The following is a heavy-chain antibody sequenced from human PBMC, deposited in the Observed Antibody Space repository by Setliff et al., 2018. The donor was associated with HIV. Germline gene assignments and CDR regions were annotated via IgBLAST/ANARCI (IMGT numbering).Heavy chain of an antibody. CDR2: FYYSGST. J-gene: IGHJ4*02. V-gene: IGHV4-59*08. CDR1: GDSISSQF. D-gene: IGHD5-18*01. Sequence: SETLSLTCTVSGDSISSQFWSWIRQSPGKRLEWIGNFYYSGSTNYNPSLRSRATISVDTSKNQFSLKLTSVTAADTAVYYCARTLRAAAMGYFDYWGQGTLVTVSS. CDR3: ARTLRAAAMGYFDY.